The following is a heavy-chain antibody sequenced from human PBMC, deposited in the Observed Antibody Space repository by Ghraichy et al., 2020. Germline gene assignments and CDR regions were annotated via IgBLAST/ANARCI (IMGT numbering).Heavy chain of an antibody. V-gene: IGHV4-59*01. CDR2: IYYSGST. CDR3: ARDGGYRYDRSYWYFDL. Sequence: SETLYLTCTVSGGSISSYYWSWIRQPPGKGLEWIGYIYYSGSTNYNPSLKSRVTISVDTSKNQFSLKLSSVTAADTAVYYCARDGGYRYDRSYWYFDLWGRGTLVTVSS. D-gene: IGHD3-16*01. CDR1: GGSISSYY. J-gene: IGHJ2*01.